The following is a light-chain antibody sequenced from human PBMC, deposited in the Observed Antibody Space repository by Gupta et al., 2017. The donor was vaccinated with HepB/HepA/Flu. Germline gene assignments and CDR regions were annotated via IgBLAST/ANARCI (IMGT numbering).Light chain of an antibody. CDR3: KAYATTYTYV. CDR2: DVF. CDR1: SSDVGAQNF. V-gene: IGLV2-14*03. J-gene: IGLJ1*01. Sequence: QSALTHPPSVPGSPGQSITISCTGTSSDVGAQNFVSWYQQHPGKAPKLIIYDVFNRPSGVSNRFSGSESGNTASLTISGLQAEDEADYHCKAYATTYTYVFGTGTKVTVL.